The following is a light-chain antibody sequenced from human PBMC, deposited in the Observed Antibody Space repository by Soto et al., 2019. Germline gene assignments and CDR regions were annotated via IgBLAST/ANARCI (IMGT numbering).Light chain of an antibody. CDR1: QGISSY. V-gene: IGKV1-8*01. CDR3: QHYYSYPWT. J-gene: IGKJ1*01. Sequence: AIRMTQSPSSLSASTGDRVTITCRASQGISSYLAWYQQKPGKAPKLLIYAASTWQSGVPSRFSGSGSGTDFTLTISCLQSEDFASYYCQHYYSYPWTFGQGTKVEIK. CDR2: AAS.